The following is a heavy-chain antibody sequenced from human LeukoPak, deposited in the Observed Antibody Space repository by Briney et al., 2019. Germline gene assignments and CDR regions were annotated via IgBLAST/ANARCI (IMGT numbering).Heavy chain of an antibody. V-gene: IGHV3-23*01. CDR1: GFTFSSYS. CDR3: AKDLTMVRGVTPYYFDY. D-gene: IGHD3-10*01. Sequence: GGSLRLSCAASGFTFSSYSMNWVRQAPGKGLEWVSAISGSGGSTYYADSVKGRFTISRDNSKNTLYLQMNSLRAEDTAVYYCAKDLTMVRGVTPYYFDYWGQGTLVTVSS. J-gene: IGHJ4*02. CDR2: ISGSGGST.